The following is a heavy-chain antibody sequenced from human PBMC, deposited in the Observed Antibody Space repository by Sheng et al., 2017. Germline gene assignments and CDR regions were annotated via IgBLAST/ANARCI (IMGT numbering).Heavy chain of an antibody. CDR1: GFTFSDYG. CDR2: IWFDGTKI. Sequence: QVQLVESGGGVVQPGRSLRLSCAASGFTFSDYGMHWVRQAPGKGLEWVAVIWFDGTKISYGDSVKGRFTISRDNSRNTLNLQIDSLRVDDTAVYFCARSPIAAAIKRMDVWGQGTTVIVSS. CDR3: ARSPIAAAIKRMDV. V-gene: IGHV3-30*19. D-gene: IGHD6-13*01. J-gene: IGHJ6*02.